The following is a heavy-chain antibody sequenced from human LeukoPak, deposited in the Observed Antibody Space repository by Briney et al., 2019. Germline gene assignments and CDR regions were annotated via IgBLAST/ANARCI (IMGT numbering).Heavy chain of an antibody. V-gene: IGHV3-15*01. Sequence: TGGSLRLSCAASGFTFSSHGMSWVRQAPGKGLEWVGRIKSKTDGGTTDYAAPVKGRFTISRDDSKNTLYLQMNSLRAEDTAVYYCAELGITMIGGVWGKGTTVTISS. CDR2: IKSKTDGGTT. CDR3: AELGITMIGGV. J-gene: IGHJ6*04. D-gene: IGHD3-10*02. CDR1: GFTFSSHG.